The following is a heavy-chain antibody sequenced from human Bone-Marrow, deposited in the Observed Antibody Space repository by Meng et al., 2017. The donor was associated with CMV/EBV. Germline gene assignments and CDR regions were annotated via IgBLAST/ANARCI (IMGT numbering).Heavy chain of an antibody. J-gene: IGHJ6*02. Sequence: SLKISCAASGFTFEDFAMHWVRQTPGEGLEWLSGMSGNTGFIGYADSVKGRFTISRDNAKNTLFLQMTSLRVEDTAVYYCARGGVTTTGTTSYYYGMDVWGRGTTVTVSS. D-gene: IGHD1-1*01. V-gene: IGHV3-9*01. CDR2: MSGNTGFI. CDR3: ARGGVTTTGTTSYYYGMDV. CDR1: GFTFEDFA.